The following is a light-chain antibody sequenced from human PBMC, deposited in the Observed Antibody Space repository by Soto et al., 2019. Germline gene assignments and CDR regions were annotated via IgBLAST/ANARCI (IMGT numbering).Light chain of an antibody. CDR2: EVS. CDR3: SSYTSSSTLV. J-gene: IGLJ3*02. V-gene: IGLV2-14*01. CDR1: SSDVGAYNY. Sequence: QSVLTQPASVSGSPGQSITFSYTGTSSDVGAYNYVSWYQQHPGKAPKLMIYEVSNRPSGVSNRFSGSKSGNTASLTISGLQAEDEADYYCSSYTSSSTLVFGGGTKVTVL.